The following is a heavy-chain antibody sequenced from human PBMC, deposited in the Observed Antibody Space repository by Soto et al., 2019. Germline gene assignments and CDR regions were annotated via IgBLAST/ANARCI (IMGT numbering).Heavy chain of an antibody. CDR2: ISYDGSNK. V-gene: IGHV3-30-3*01. CDR3: ARDDVPQYCSGGSCYGYGYFDY. J-gene: IGHJ4*02. Sequence: GGSLRLSCAASGFTFSSYAMHWVRQAPGKGLERVAVISYDGSNKYYADYVKGRFTISRDNSKNTLYLQMNSLRAEDTAVYYCARDDVPQYCSGGSCYGYGYFDYWGQGT. CDR1: GFTFSSYA. D-gene: IGHD2-15*01.